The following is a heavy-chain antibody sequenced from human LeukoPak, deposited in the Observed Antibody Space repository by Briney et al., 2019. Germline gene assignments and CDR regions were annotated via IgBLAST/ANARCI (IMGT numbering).Heavy chain of an antibody. CDR2: IRSKANSYAT. Sequence: GGSLRLSCAASGFTFSGSAMHWVRQASGKGLEWVGRIRSKANSYATAYAASVKGRLTISRDDSKNTAYLQMNSLKTEDTAVYYCIWGYYMDVWGKGTTVTVSS. V-gene: IGHV3-73*01. J-gene: IGHJ6*03. CDR1: GFTFSGSA. CDR3: IWGYYMDV. D-gene: IGHD7-27*01.